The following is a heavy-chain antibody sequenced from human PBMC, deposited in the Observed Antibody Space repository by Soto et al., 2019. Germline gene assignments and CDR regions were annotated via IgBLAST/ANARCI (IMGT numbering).Heavy chain of an antibody. CDR1: GFSLSNARMG. CDR2: IFSNDEK. CDR3: ARDGYSYGYSWFDP. V-gene: IGHV2-26*01. D-gene: IGHD5-18*01. Sequence: QVTLKESGPVLVKPTETLTLTCTVSGFSLSNARMGVSWIRQPPGKALEWLAHIFSNDEKSYSTSLKSRLTTPKDTSKSQVVLTMTNMDPVDTATYYCARDGYSYGYSWFDPWGQGTLVTVSS. J-gene: IGHJ5*02.